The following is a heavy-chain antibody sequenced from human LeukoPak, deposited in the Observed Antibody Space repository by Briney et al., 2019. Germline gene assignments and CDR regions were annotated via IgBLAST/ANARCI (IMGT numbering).Heavy chain of an antibody. CDR3: ARDTGSGCWSGGRCRAAFDI. Sequence: GGSLRLSCAASGFSVGSNYMTWVRQAPGKGLEWVSVIYSGDNAYYADSVKGRFTISRDTSKNTLDLQMNSLRAEDTSMYYCARDTGSGCWSGGRCRAAFDIWGQGTMVTVSS. D-gene: IGHD2-15*01. CDR1: GFSVGSNY. V-gene: IGHV3-53*01. CDR2: IYSGDNA. J-gene: IGHJ3*02.